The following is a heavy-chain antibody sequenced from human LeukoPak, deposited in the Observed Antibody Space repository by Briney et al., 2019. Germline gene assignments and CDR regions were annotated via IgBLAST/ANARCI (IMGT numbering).Heavy chain of an antibody. CDR2: IYNGVNT. CDR3: AGEIVVESQT. J-gene: IGHJ5*02. D-gene: IGHD2-15*01. CDR1: GASVSSASY. Sequence: SETLSLTCTVSGASVSSASYWTWIRQPPGKGVEWIAHIYNGVNTNYNPSLKSRVTISVDTSKNQFSLRLNSVTAADTAVYYCAGEIVVESQTWGQGTLVTVSS. V-gene: IGHV4-61*01.